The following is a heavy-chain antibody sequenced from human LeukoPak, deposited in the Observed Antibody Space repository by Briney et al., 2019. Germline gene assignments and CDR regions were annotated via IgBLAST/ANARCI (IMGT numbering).Heavy chain of an antibody. CDR3: ARDGDTAMVIDY. J-gene: IGHJ4*02. V-gene: IGHV1-69*04. CDR1: GGTSSSYA. CDR2: IIPILGIA. D-gene: IGHD5-18*01. Sequence: SVKVSCKASGGTSSSYAISWVRQAPGQGLEWMGRIIPILGIANYAQKFQGRVAITADKSTSTAYMELSSLRSEDTAVYYCARDGDTAMVIDYWGQGTLVTVSS.